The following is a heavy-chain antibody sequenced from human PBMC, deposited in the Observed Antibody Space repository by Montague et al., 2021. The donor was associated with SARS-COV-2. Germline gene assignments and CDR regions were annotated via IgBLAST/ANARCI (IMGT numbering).Heavy chain of an antibody. CDR2: ISNSGDTK. CDR3: ARAGEDYYYDSSGFLY. J-gene: IGHJ4*02. D-gene: IGHD3-22*01. CDR1: GFIFSSYE. V-gene: IGHV3-48*03. Sequence: SLRLSCAASGFIFSSYEMNWVRQAPGKGLEWVSYISNSGDTKYYADSVKGRFTISRDNAKNSLYLQMSRLRAEDTAVYYCARAGEDYYYDSSGFLYWGQGILVTVSS.